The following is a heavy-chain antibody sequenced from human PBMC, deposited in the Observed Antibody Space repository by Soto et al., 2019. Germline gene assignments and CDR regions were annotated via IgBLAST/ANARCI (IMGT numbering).Heavy chain of an antibody. D-gene: IGHD6-19*01. Sequence: EVQLVESGGGLVQPGGSLRLSCAGSGFTFSGYWMTWVRQPPGKGLEWVASVNQDGTQKFYVDSVKGRFTISRDNAKNSLFLQMISLRAEDTAVYYCARRESSDWYLGIWGQGTLVTVSS. J-gene: IGHJ4*02. CDR1: GFTFSGYW. V-gene: IGHV3-7*03. CDR3: ARRESSDWYLGI. CDR2: VNQDGTQK.